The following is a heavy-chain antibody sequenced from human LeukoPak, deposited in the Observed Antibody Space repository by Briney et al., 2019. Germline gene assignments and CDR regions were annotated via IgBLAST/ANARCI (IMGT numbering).Heavy chain of an antibody. V-gene: IGHV3-13*04. CDR1: GFPFRSYD. Sequence: GGSLRLSCAASGFPFRSYDFHWVRQDTGKGLEWVSGICTSGDTYYPGSVKGRFTISRENAKNSLYLQMNSLRAADTAVYYCARGSSLGFDPWGQGTLVTVSS. CDR3: ARGSSLGFDP. CDR2: ICTSGDT. J-gene: IGHJ5*02.